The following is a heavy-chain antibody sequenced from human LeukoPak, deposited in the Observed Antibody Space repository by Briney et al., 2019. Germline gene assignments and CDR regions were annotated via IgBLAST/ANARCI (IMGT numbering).Heavy chain of an antibody. V-gene: IGHV4-34*01. CDR2: INHSGST. Sequence: SETLSLTCAVYGGSFSGYYWSWIRQPPGKGLEWIGEINHSGSTNYNPPLKSRVTISVDTSKNQFSLKLSSVTAADTAVYYCARGRSVVVPAAIHLYYFDYWGQGTLVTVSS. D-gene: IGHD2-2*01. CDR3: ARGRSVVVPAAIHLYYFDY. CDR1: GGSFSGYY. J-gene: IGHJ4*02.